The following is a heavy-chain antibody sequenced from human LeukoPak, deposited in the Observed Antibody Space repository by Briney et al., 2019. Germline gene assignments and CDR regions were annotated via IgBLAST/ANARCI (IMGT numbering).Heavy chain of an antibody. CDR1: GYTFSSYG. CDR3: ARDTGAHKYSSGWPFDY. J-gene: IGHJ4*02. D-gene: IGHD6-19*01. CDR2: ISAYNGNT. V-gene: IGHV1-18*01. Sequence: ASVKVSCKASGYTFSSYGISWVRQAPGQGLEWMGWISAYNGNTFYAQKLQGRVTMTTDTSTSTAYMELRSLRSDDTAVYYCARDTGAHKYSSGWPFDYWGQGTLVTVSS.